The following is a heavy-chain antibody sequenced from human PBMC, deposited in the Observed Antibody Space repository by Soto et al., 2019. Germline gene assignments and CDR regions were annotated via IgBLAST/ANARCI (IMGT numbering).Heavy chain of an antibody. Sequence: EVQLLGSGGGLVQPGGSLRLSCVGSGFTFSTNWMNWVRQAPGKGLEWVANINPDGNVGTYVDSVRGRFTTSRDNAKNSLYPQMNSLRADDTAVYFCAGWGGHDYNYWGQGIMVTVSS. CDR2: INPDGNVG. V-gene: IGHV3-7*03. D-gene: IGHD4-4*01. J-gene: IGHJ4*02. CDR1: GFTFSTNW. CDR3: AGWGGHDYNY.